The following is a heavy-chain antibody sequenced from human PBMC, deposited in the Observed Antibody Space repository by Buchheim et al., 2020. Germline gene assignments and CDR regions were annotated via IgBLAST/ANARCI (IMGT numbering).Heavy chain of an antibody. CDR3: VSHGWSADDY. D-gene: IGHD2-15*01. Sequence: QVQLVESGGGVVQPGRSLRLSCAASGFTFSSYGMHWVRQAPGKGLEWVAVISYDGSNKYYADSVKGRFTISRDNSKNTLYLQMNSLRAEDTAVYYCVSHGWSADDYWGQGTL. CDR2: ISYDGSNK. CDR1: GFTFSSYG. J-gene: IGHJ4*02. V-gene: IGHV3-30*03.